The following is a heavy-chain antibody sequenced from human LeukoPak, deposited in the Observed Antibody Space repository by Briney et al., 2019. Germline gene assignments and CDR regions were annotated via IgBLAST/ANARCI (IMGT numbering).Heavy chain of an antibody. CDR2: ISGSGGST. J-gene: IGHJ4*02. CDR1: GGTFSSYA. V-gene: IGHV3-23*01. D-gene: IGHD3-10*01. Sequence: ASVKVSCKASGGTFSSYAMSWVRQAPGKGLEWVSAISGSGGSTYYADSVKGRFTISRDNSKNTLYLQMNSLRAEDTAVYYCAKGGSGSYYNALYYFDYWGQGTLVTVSS. CDR3: AKGGSGSYYNALYYFDY.